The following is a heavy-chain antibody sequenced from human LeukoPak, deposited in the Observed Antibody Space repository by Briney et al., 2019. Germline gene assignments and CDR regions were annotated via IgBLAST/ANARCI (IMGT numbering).Heavy chain of an antibody. J-gene: IGHJ5*02. CDR3: ARHIAAAGTRWFDP. D-gene: IGHD6-13*01. CDR2: LSGSGGST. CDR1: GFTFSSYA. Sequence: GGSLRLSCAASGFTFSSYAMSWVRQAPGKGLEWVSALSGSGGSTYYADSVNGRFTISRDNSKNTLYLQMNSLRAEDTAVYYCARHIAAAGTRWFDPWGQGTLVTVSS. V-gene: IGHV3-23*01.